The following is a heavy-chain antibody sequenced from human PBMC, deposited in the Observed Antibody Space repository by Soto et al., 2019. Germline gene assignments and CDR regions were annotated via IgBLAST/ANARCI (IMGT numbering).Heavy chain of an antibody. V-gene: IGHV3-20*04. CDR2: VNWNGGST. Sequence: TGGSLRLSCAASGFTFDDYGMSWARQAPGKGLEWVSGVNWNGGSTGYADSVKGRSTISRDNAKNSLYLQMNSLRAEDTAFYYCVRGASLNFDYWGQGTLVTVSS. CDR1: GFTFDDYG. J-gene: IGHJ4*02. CDR3: VRGASLNFDY. D-gene: IGHD1-26*01.